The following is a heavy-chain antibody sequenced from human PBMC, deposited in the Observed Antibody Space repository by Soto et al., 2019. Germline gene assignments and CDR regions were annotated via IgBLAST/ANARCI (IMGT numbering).Heavy chain of an antibody. CDR1: GYTFTSYG. V-gene: IGHV1-18*01. Sequence: VQLVQSGAEVKKPGASVKVSCKASGYTFTSYGISWVRQAPGQGLEWMGWISAYNGNTNYAQKLQGRVTMTTDTSTSTAYMELRSLRSDDTAVYYCARNGAYCSSTSCLDYYYYYMDVWGKGTTVTVSS. D-gene: IGHD2-2*01. CDR3: ARNGAYCSSTSCLDYYYYYMDV. CDR2: ISAYNGNT. J-gene: IGHJ6*03.